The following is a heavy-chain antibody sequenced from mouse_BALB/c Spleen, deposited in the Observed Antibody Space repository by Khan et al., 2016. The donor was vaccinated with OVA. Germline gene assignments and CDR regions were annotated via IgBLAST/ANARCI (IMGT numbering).Heavy chain of an antibody. CDR3: ARCLYGRSDDYYAMDY. D-gene: IGHD1-1*01. Sequence: EVELVESGGDLVKPGGSLKLSCAASGFTFSNYGMSWVRQTPDKRLEWVAIISTSGSYTYYPDSVKGRFTISRDNAKNTLYLQMSSLKSEDTAIYYCARCLYGRSDDYYAMDYWGQGTSVTVSS. J-gene: IGHJ4*01. CDR1: GFTFSNYG. V-gene: IGHV5-6*01. CDR2: ISTSGSYT.